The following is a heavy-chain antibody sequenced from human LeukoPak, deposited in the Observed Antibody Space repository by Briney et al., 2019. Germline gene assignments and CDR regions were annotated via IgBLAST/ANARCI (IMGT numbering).Heavy chain of an antibody. CDR3: ARAKVGATLDY. Sequence: PGGSLRLSCVASGFTFSTYGMSWVRQAPGKGLEYVSGINSNGGDTFHADSVKGRFTISRDNSKNTLYLQMGSLRVDDMAVYYYARAKVGATLDYWGQGTLVTVSS. CDR1: GFTFSTYG. V-gene: IGHV3-64*02. D-gene: IGHD1-26*01. CDR2: INSNGGDT. J-gene: IGHJ4*02.